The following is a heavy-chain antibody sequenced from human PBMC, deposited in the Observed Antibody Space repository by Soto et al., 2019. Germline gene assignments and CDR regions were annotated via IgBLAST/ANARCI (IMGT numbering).Heavy chain of an antibody. D-gene: IGHD3-22*01. J-gene: IGHJ4*02. V-gene: IGHV1-18*01. CDR1: GYTFTSYG. CDR3: ARVNPGRHHSSGLPSFSY. Sequence: QVQLVQSGTEVKRPGASVKVSCKASGYTFTSYGISWVRQAPGQGREWMGWISPYNGQTNYAQKVQGRVTRTTDTSTSTDYMGMRCLTSAETSVSCCARVNPGRHHSSGLPSFSYWGQGTLVTVSS. CDR2: ISPYNGQT.